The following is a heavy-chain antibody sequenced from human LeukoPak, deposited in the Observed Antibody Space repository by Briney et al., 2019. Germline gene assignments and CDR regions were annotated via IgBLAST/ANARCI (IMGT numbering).Heavy chain of an antibody. V-gene: IGHV3-74*01. Sequence: GGSLRLSCAASGFTFSSYWMHWVRQAPGKGLVWVSRINSDGSSTSYADSVKGRFTISRDNAKNTLYLQMNSLRAEDTALYYCAKDSSSSGWYLDYWGQGTLVTVSA. CDR3: AKDSSSSGWYLDY. D-gene: IGHD6-19*01. J-gene: IGHJ4*02. CDR1: GFTFSSYW. CDR2: INSDGSST.